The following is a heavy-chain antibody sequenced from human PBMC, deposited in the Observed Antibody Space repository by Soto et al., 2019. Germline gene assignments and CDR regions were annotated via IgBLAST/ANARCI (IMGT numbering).Heavy chain of an antibody. CDR3: TRGNPPNCYGGDCYDY. CDR2: IWHDGSNT. V-gene: IGHV3-33*01. Sequence: GGSLRLSCAASGFTFTNYGMHWVRQAPGKALQWVAVIWHDGSNTQYADSVKGRFTISKDNSKNTVYLQMDSLRADDTALYHCTRGNPPNCYGGDCYDYWGQGTLVTVSS. D-gene: IGHD2-8*02. J-gene: IGHJ4*02. CDR1: GFTFTNYG.